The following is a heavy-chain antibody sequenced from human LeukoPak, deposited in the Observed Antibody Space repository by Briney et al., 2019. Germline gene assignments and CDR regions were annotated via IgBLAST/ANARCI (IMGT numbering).Heavy chain of an antibody. D-gene: IGHD5-12*01. Sequence: GASVKVSCKASGGSFSDYSISWVRQAPGQGLEWMGRIIAILDTAHYAQKFQGRFTITADKSTTTVYMELSGLRSDDTAVYYCVRSGYDYDWFDPWGQGTLVTVSS. CDR3: VRSGYDYDWFDP. CDR2: IIAILDTA. V-gene: IGHV1-69*08. CDR1: GGSFSDYS. J-gene: IGHJ5*02.